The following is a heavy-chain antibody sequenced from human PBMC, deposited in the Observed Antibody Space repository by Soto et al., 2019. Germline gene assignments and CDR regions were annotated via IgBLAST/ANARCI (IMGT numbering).Heavy chain of an antibody. V-gene: IGHV1-8*01. J-gene: IGHJ4*02. CDR3: ARGRFTMVRGVIILGYYFDY. CDR2: MNPNSGNT. Sequence: QVQLVQSGAEVKKPGASVKVSCKASGYTFTSYDINWVRQATGQGLEWMGWMNPNSGNTGYAQKVQGRVTMTRNTSISTAYMELSSLRSEDTAVYYCARGRFTMVRGVIILGYYFDYWGQGTLVTVSS. D-gene: IGHD3-10*01. CDR1: GYTFTSYD.